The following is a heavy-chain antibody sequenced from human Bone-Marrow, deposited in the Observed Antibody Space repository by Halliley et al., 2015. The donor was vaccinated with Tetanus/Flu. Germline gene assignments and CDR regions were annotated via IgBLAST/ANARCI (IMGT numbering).Heavy chain of an antibody. V-gene: IGHV1-46*04. J-gene: IGHJ4*02. Sequence: EWLALITPNTGTTAYARKVQDRLPVTRDTSASTLYMELTSLTSEDTAVYFCAREDRDSGSFPFWGQGTLVTVSS. CDR3: AREDRDSGSFPF. D-gene: IGHD1-26*01. CDR2: ITPNTGTT.